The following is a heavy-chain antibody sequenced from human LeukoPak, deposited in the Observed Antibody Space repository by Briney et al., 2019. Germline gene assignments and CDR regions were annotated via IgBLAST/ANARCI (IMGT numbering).Heavy chain of an antibody. Sequence: GGSLRLSFAASGFIVSTNYMSWVRQAPGKGLEWVSLIYSGGSTYYADSVKGRFTISRDNSKNTVYLQMNSLRAEDTAVYYCARSQYCSGGSCYVDYWGQGTLVTVSS. V-gene: IGHV3-66*01. CDR1: GFIVSTNY. CDR3: ARSQYCSGGSCYVDY. CDR2: IYSGGST. D-gene: IGHD2-15*01. J-gene: IGHJ4*02.